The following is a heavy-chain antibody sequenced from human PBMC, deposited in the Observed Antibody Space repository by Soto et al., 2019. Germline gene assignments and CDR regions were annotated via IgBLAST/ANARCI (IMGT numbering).Heavy chain of an antibody. CDR2: IVVGSGNT. D-gene: IGHD5-18*01. CDR3: AATDPTWIQLWLESYYYYGMDV. J-gene: IGHJ6*02. CDR1: GFTFTSSA. V-gene: IGHV1-58*01. Sequence: PGASVKVSCKASGFTFTSSAVQWVRQARGQRLEWIGWIVVGSGNTNYAQKFQERVTITRDMSTSTAYMELSSLRSEDTAVYYCAATDPTWIQLWLESYYYYGMDVWGQGTTVTVSS.